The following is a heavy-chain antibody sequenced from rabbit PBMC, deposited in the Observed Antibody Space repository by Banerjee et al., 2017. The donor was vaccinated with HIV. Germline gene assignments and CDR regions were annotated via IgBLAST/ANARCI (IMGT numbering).Heavy chain of an antibody. D-gene: IGHD4-1*01. CDR2: IYPTYGAT. V-gene: IGHV1S43*01. CDR1: GIDFSRSFW. J-gene: IGHJ6*01. CDR3: ARGLVAGVLDF. Sequence: QEHLVESGGGLVTLGGSLKLTCKASGIDFSRSFWISWVRQTPGKGLEWIGCIYPTYGATDYANWVNGRFTISLDNAQNTVFLQMTSLTAADTATYFCARGLVAGVLDFWGPGTLVTVS.